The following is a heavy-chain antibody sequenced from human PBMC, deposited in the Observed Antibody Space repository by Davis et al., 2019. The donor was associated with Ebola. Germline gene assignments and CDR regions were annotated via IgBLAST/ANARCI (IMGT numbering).Heavy chain of an antibody. V-gene: IGHV3-7*01. CDR1: GLNFSTSW. CDR2: IKQDGSEK. CDR3: ARGGYD. J-gene: IGHJ4*02. D-gene: IGHD6-13*01. Sequence: GGSLRLSCGASGLNFSTSWMSWVRQAPGKGLEWVANIKQDGSEKYYVDSVKGRFTISRDNAKNSLYLQMNSLRAEDTAVYYCARGGYDWGQGTLVTVSS.